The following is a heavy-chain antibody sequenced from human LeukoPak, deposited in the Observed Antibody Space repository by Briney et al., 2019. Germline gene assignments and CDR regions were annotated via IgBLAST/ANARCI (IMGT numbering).Heavy chain of an antibody. CDR3: ARGLPEVVWGSYHE. CDR2: ISAYNGNT. Sequence: ASVKVSCKASGYTFTSYGISWVRQAPGQGVEWMGWISAYNGNTNYAQKLQGRVTMTTDTSTSTAYMELRSLRSDDTAVYYCARGLPEVVWGSYHEWGQGTLVTVSS. J-gene: IGHJ4*02. CDR1: GYTFTSYG. V-gene: IGHV1-18*01. D-gene: IGHD3-16*01.